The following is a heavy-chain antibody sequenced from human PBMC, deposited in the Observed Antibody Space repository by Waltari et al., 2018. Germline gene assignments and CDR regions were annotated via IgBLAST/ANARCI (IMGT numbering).Heavy chain of an antibody. CDR1: GFTFSSYE. D-gene: IGHD6-13*01. CDR3: AIAPSSSWNYYYYYYGMDV. Sequence: EVQLVESGGGLVQPGGSLRLSCAASGFTFSSYEMNWVRQAPGKGLEWVSYISRSGSTIYYAESVKGRFTISRDKAKNSLYLQMNSLRAEDTAVYYCAIAPSSSWNYYYYYYGMDVWGQGTTVTVSS. CDR2: ISRSGSTI. V-gene: IGHV3-48*03. J-gene: IGHJ6*02.